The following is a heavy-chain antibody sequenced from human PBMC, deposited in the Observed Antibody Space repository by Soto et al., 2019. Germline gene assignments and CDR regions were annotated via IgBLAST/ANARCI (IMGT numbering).Heavy chain of an antibody. CDR2: ISSGSDYI. J-gene: IGHJ5*02. CDR1: GFTFSSYS. CDR3: VRDRVAGTGWFDP. Sequence: PGGSLRLSCAASGFTFSSYSMDWVRQAPGKGLEWVSSISSGSDYIYYADSVKGRFTISRDNAKNSLYLQMNSLRPEDTAVYYCVRDRVAGTGWFDPWGQRTLVTVSS. V-gene: IGHV3-21*01. D-gene: IGHD6-19*01.